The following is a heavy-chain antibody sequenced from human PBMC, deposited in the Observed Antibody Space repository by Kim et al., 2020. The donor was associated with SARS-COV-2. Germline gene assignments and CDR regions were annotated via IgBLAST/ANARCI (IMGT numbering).Heavy chain of an antibody. D-gene: IGHD2-21*02. CDR2: IIPIFGTA. Sequence: SVKVSCKASGGTFSSYAISWVRQAPGQGLEWMGGIIPIFGTANYAQKFQGRVTITADESTSTAYMELSSLRSEDTAVYYCARDTRFLCGGDCYSEGVWFDPWGQGTLVTVSS. CDR3: ARDTRFLCGGDCYSEGVWFDP. V-gene: IGHV1-69*13. J-gene: IGHJ5*02. CDR1: GGTFSSYA.